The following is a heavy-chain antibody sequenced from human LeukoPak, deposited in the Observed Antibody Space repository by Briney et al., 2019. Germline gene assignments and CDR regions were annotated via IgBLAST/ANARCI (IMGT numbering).Heavy chain of an antibody. Sequence: GGSLRLSCAAPGFTFSSYWMHWVRQAPGKGLVWVSRINSDGSSTSYADSVKGRFTISRDNAKNTLYLQMNSLRAEDTAVYYCARGVWAGSSLGVCDYWGQGTLVTVSS. D-gene: IGHD3-16*01. V-gene: IGHV3-74*01. CDR1: GFTFSSYW. J-gene: IGHJ4*02. CDR3: ARGVWAGSSLGVCDY. CDR2: INSDGSST.